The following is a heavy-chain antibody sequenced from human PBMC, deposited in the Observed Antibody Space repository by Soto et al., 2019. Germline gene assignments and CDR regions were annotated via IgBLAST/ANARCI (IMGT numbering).Heavy chain of an antibody. J-gene: IGHJ6*02. CDR2: IYWDDDK. Sequence: QITLKESGPTLVKPTQTLTLTCTLSGFSLSTSGVGVGWIRQPPGKALEWLALIYWDDDKRYSPSLKSTFTITKDTSKNQVVLRMTNMDPADTATYYCALFDGMDVGGQGTTVTVSS. CDR3: ALFDGMDV. CDR1: GFSLSTSGVG. V-gene: IGHV2-5*02.